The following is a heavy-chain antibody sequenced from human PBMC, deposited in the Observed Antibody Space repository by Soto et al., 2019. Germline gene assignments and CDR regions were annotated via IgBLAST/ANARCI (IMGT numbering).Heavy chain of an antibody. CDR2: IFPIFGTA. D-gene: IGHD3-10*01. CDR1: GGTFSSYA. J-gene: IGHJ6*02. V-gene: IGHV1-69*13. CDR3: ARGLYGSGSYYTSQGYYGMDV. Sequence: SVKVSCKASGGTFSSYAISWVRQAPGQGLEWMGGIFPIFGTANYAQKFQGRVTITADESTSTAYMELSSLRSEDTAVYYCARGLYGSGSYYTSQGYYGMDVWGQGTTVTVSS.